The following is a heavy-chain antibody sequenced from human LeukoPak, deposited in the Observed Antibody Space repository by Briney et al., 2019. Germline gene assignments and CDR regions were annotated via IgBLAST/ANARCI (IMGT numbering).Heavy chain of an antibody. D-gene: IGHD2-15*01. J-gene: IGHJ3*02. CDR2: ISGSGGST. CDR1: GFTFSSYA. Sequence: GSLRLSCAASGFTFSSYAMSWVRQAPGKGLEWVSAISGSGGSTYYADSVKGRFTISRDNSKNTLYLQMNSLRAEDTAVYYCAKDVYCSGGSCYYGAFDIWGQGTMVTVSS. V-gene: IGHV3-23*01. CDR3: AKDVYCSGGSCYYGAFDI.